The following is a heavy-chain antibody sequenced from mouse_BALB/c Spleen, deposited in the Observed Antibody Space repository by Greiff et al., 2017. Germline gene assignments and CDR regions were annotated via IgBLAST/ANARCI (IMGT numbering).Heavy chain of an antibody. Sequence: QVQLKESGPELVKPGASVKISCKASGYAFSRSWMNWVKQRPGQGLEWIGRIYPGDGDTNYNGKFKGKATLTADKSSSTAYMQLSSLTSVDSAVYFCARNHYDYGVDYWGQGTSVTVSS. CDR2: IYPGDGDT. J-gene: IGHJ4*01. CDR1: GYAFSRSW. V-gene: IGHV1-82*01. D-gene: IGHD2-4*01. CDR3: ARNHYDYGVDY.